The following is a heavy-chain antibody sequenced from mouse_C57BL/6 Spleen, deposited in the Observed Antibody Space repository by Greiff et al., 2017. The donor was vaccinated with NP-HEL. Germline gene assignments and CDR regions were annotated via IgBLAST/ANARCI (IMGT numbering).Heavy chain of an antibody. Sequence: VQLQQSGPGLVKPSQSLSLTCSVTGYSITSGYYWNWIRQFPGNKLEWMGYISYDGSNNYNPSLKNRISITRDTSKNQFFLKLNSVTTEDTATYYCARDLDGSYAMDYWGQGTSVTVSS. V-gene: IGHV3-6*01. CDR3: ARDLDGSYAMDY. J-gene: IGHJ4*01. D-gene: IGHD2-3*01. CDR2: ISYDGSN. CDR1: GYSITSGYY.